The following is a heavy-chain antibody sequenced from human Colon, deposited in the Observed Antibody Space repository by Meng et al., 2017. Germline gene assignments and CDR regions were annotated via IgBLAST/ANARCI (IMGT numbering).Heavy chain of an antibody. CDR1: GVSFTDFY. D-gene: IGHD3-22*01. V-gene: IGHV4-34*01. Sequence: QGQLKEWGARLLRPSETLSLTCTVYGVSFTDFYWSWVRQSPERGLEWIGEINHGGGTNYNPSLSSRVTISLDTSKNQFFLKMNSVTAADTAVYYCARVDFPGDFRDSSGLGLWGQGTLVTVSS. J-gene: IGHJ4*02. CDR3: ARVDFPGDFRDSSGLGL. CDR2: INHGGGT.